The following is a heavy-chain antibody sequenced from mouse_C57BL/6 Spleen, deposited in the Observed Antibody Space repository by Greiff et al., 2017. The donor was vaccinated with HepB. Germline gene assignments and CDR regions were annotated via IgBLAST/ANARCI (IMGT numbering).Heavy chain of an antibody. V-gene: IGHV3-6*01. J-gene: IGHJ3*01. CDR2: ISYDGSN. D-gene: IGHD1-1*01. CDR3: VRGYYGEAWFAY. Sequence: EVKLMESGPGLVKPSQSLSLTCSVTGYSITSGYYWNWIRQFPGNKLEWMGYISYDGSNNYNPSLKNRISITRDTSKNQFFLKLNSVTTEDTATYYCVRGYYGEAWFAYWGQGTLVTVSA. CDR1: GYSITSGYY.